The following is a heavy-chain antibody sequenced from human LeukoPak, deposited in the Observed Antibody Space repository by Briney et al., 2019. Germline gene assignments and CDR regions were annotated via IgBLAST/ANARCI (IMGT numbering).Heavy chain of an antibody. CDR3: ARDRARIAAAGDY. CDR1: GYTFTGYY. V-gene: IGHV1-2*02. CDR2: INPNSGGT. J-gene: IGHJ4*02. D-gene: IGHD6-13*01. Sequence: ASVKVSCKASGYTFTGYYMHWVRQAPGQGLERMGWINPNSGGTNYAQKFQGRVTMTRDTSISTAYMELSRLRSDDTAVYYCARDRARIAAAGDYWGQGTLVTVSS.